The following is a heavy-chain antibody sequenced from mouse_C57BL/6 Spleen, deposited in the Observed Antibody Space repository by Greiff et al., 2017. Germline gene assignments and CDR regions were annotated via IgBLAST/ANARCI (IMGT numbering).Heavy chain of an antibody. CDR3: ARDGGFYAMDY. J-gene: IGHJ4*01. Sequence: VQLQQPGAELVRPGTSVKLSCKASGYTFTSYWMHWVKLRPGQGLEWIGVIDPSDSYTNYNHKFKGKATLTVDTSSSTAYMQLSRLTSEDSAVYYCARDGGFYAMDYWGQGASVTVSS. V-gene: IGHV1-59*01. CDR1: GYTFTSYW. CDR2: IDPSDSYT. D-gene: IGHD1-1*02.